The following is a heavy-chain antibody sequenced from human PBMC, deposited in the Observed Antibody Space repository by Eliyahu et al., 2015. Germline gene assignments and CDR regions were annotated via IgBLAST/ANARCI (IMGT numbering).Heavy chain of an antibody. D-gene: IGHD3-9*01. CDR2: ISYDGTNK. J-gene: IGHJ6*02. V-gene: IGHV3-30*18. CDR1: GFXFXXX. CDR3: AKYYDILSGYSPSYYGMDV. Sequence: QVQLVXSGGGXVQPGRSXRLSCAASGFXFXXXDWARQAPGQGLEWVAVISYDGTNKYYADSVKGRFTISRDNSKNTLYLQMNSLRAEDTAVYYCAKYYDILSGYSPSYYGMDVWGQGTTVTVPS.